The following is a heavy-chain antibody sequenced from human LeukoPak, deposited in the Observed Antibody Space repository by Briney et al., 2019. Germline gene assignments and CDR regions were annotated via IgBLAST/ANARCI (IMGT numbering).Heavy chain of an antibody. V-gene: IGHV3-23*01. Sequence: GGSLRLSCAASGFTLSKYHMSWVRQAPGKGLEWVSAISDSGGNTFYADSVKGRFTISRDNSKNTLYLQMNSLRAEDTAVYYCAKANVVVIWFDPWGQGTLVTVSS. D-gene: IGHD2-2*01. CDR3: AKANVVVIWFDP. J-gene: IGHJ5*02. CDR2: ISDSGGNT. CDR1: GFTLSKYH.